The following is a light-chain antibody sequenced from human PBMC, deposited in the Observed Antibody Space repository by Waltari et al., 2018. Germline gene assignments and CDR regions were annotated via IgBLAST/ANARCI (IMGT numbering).Light chain of an antibody. Sequence: DIVMTQSPDSLAVSLGERATINCKSSQSVLYSSNNKNYLAWYQQQPGQPPKLLIYWASTRESGVPDRFGGSGSGTDFTLTISSLQAEDVAVYYCQQYYSTPYTFGQGTKLEIK. CDR1: QSVLYSSNNKNY. J-gene: IGKJ2*01. CDR2: WAS. V-gene: IGKV4-1*01. CDR3: QQYYSTPYT.